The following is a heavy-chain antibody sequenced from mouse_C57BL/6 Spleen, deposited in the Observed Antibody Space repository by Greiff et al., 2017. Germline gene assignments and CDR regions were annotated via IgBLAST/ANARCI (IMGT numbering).Heavy chain of an antibody. CDR1: GFTFSSYA. V-gene: IGHV5S21*01. CDR3: AKTTVVAPWDY. D-gene: IGHD1-1*01. Sequence: VKLVESGEGLVKPGGSLKLSCAASGFTFSSYAMSWVRQTPEKRLEWVAYISSGGDYIYYADTVKGRFTISRDNARNTLYLQMSSLKSEDTAMYYCAKTTVVAPWDYWGQGTTLTVSS. J-gene: IGHJ2*01. CDR2: ISSGGDYI.